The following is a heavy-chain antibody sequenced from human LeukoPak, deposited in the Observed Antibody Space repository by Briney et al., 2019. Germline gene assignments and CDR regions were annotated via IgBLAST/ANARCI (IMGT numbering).Heavy chain of an antibody. D-gene: IGHD6-13*01. CDR3: ARDSVNLGIAAAGNDY. V-gene: IGHV1-69*05. CDR2: IIPIFGTA. Sequence: SVKVSCXASGGTFSSYAISWVRQAPGQGLEWMGGIIPIFGTANYAQKFQGRVTITTDESTSTAYMELSSPRSEDTAVYYCARDSVNLGIAAAGNDYWGQGTLVTVSS. J-gene: IGHJ4*02. CDR1: GGTFSSYA.